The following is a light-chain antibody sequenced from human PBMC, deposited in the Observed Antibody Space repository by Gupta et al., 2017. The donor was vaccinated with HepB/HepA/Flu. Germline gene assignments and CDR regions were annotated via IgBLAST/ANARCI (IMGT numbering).Light chain of an antibody. CDR2: CTS. V-gene: IGKV4-1*01. CDR1: QGVLKSCNNENC. CDR3: QQFSNSFFT. Sequence: DIVMTQSPESLAVSLGERATINCKASQGVLKSCNNENCLAWYQQKPGQPPKLLIYCTSTRESGVPDRFSGSGSGTNFILTISSLQAEDVATYYCQQFSNSFFTFGPGTTVNI. J-gene: IGKJ3*01.